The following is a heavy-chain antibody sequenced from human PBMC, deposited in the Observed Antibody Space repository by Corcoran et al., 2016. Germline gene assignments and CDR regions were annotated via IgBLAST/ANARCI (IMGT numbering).Heavy chain of an antibody. CDR2: IDWDDDK. CDR3: ARSNYFDTSGYYEPFDY. D-gene: IGHD3-22*01. CDR1: GFSLSTSGMR. J-gene: IGHJ4*02. Sequence: QVTLKESGPALVKPTQTLTLTCTFSGFSLSTSGMRVSWIRQPPGKDLEWLARIDWDDDKFYSTSLKTRLTISKDTSKNQVVLTMTNMDPVETATYFCARSNYFDTSGYYEPFDYWGQGTLVTVSS. V-gene: IGHV2-70*04.